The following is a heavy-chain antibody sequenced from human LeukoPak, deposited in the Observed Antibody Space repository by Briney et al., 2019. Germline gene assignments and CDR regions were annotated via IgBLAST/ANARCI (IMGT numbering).Heavy chain of an antibody. CDR2: IYTSGST. Sequence: PSETLSLTRTVSGGSISSYYWSWIRQPAGKGLEWIGRIYTSGSTNYNPSLKSRVTMSVDTSKNQFSLKLSSVTAADTAVYYCARGPPIMAVAAPGWFDPWGQGTLVTVSS. V-gene: IGHV4-4*07. D-gene: IGHD6-19*01. CDR1: GGSISSYY. CDR3: ARGPPIMAVAAPGWFDP. J-gene: IGHJ5*02.